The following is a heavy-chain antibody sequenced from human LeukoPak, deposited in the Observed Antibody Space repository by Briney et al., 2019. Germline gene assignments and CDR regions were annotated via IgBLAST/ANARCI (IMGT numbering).Heavy chain of an antibody. D-gene: IGHD2-8*02. J-gene: IGHJ4*02. V-gene: IGHV3-7*05. CDR2: INQDGSEE. Sequence: GGSLRLSCAASGFTFSSHWMTWVRQAPGKGLECLANINQDGSEEYYVDSLMGRFSISRDNAKKSLYLQMNSLRADDTAVYYCARDATPDGVILDYWGQGALVTVSS. CDR1: GFTFSSHW. CDR3: ARDATPDGVILDY.